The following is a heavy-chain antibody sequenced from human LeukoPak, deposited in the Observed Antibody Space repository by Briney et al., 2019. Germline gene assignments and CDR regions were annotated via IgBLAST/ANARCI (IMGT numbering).Heavy chain of an antibody. Sequence: GASVKVSCKASGGTFSSYAISWVRQAPGQGLEWMGWINPNTGNPTYAQGFTGRFVFSLDTSVSTANLQISSLKAEDTAVYYCARPSGTIFGVVTPFDYWGQGTLVTVSS. V-gene: IGHV7-4-1*02. CDR2: INPNTGNP. CDR1: GGTFSSYA. CDR3: ARPSGTIFGVVTPFDY. D-gene: IGHD3-3*01. J-gene: IGHJ4*02.